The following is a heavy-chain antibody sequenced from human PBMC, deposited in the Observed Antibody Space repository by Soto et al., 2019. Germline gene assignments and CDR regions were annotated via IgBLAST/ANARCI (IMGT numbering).Heavy chain of an antibody. V-gene: IGHV4-34*01. CDR1: GGSFSGYY. CDR3: ASAIRGSAKGGYSYGYYYMDV. D-gene: IGHD5-18*01. Sequence: SETLSLTCAVYGGSFSGYYWSWIRQPPGKGLEWIGEINHSGSTNYNPSLKSRVTISVDTSKNQFSLKLSSVTAADTAVYYWASAIRGSAKGGYSYGYYYMDVWGKGTTVTVSS. CDR2: INHSGST. J-gene: IGHJ6*03.